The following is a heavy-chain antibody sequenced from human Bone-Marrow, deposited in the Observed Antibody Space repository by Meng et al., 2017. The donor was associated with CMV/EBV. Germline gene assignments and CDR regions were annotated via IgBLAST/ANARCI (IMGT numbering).Heavy chain of an antibody. CDR2: IYYSGST. V-gene: IGHV4-61*01. CDR1: GGSLSSSSFY. D-gene: IGHD3-16*01. CDR3: ARGGGRRRDAFDI. Sequence: GSLRLSCTVSGGSLSSSSFYWGWIRQPPGKGLEWIGYIYYSGSTNYNPSLKSRVTMSVDTSKNQFSLKLSSVTAADTAVYYCARGGGRRRDAFDIWGQGTMVTVSS. J-gene: IGHJ3*02.